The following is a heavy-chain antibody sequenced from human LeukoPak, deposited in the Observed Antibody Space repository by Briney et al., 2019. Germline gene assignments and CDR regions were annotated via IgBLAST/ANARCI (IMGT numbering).Heavy chain of an antibody. J-gene: IGHJ6*02. CDR1: GFTFSSYW. CDR2: IKQDGSEK. Sequence: GGSLRLSCAASGFTFSSYWMSWVRQAPGKGLEWVANIKQDGSEKYYVDSVKGRFTISRDNAKNSLYLQLNSLRAADKAVYYFARDKVSTMVRVLPIYYYYAMDVWGQGTTVTVSS. V-gene: IGHV3-7*01. D-gene: IGHD3-10*01. CDR3: ARDKVSTMVRVLPIYYYYAMDV.